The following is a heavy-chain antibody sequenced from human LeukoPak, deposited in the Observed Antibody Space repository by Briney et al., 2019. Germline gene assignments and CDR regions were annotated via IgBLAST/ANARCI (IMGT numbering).Heavy chain of an antibody. Sequence: GYLRLYCAAYGFTFSSYAMSWVRQAPGNGLEWVSAISISGENTYYADSVKGRFTISRDTSRNTLYLQMHSLRAEDTAVYYCARLISTSSSRFSDYWGQGTLVTVSS. V-gene: IGHV3-23*01. J-gene: IGHJ4*02. D-gene: IGHD6-6*01. CDR1: GFTFSSYA. CDR2: ISISGENT. CDR3: ARLISTSSSRFSDY.